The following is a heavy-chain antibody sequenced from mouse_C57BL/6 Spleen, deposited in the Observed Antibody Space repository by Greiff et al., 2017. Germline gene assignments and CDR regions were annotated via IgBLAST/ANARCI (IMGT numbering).Heavy chain of an antibody. CDR2: IDPSDSYT. V-gene: IGHV1-50*01. CDR3: ARGDGNFAWFAY. CDR1: GYTFTSYW. Sequence: QVQLQQPGAELVKPGASVKLSCKASGYTFTSYWMQWVKQRPGQGLEWIGEIDPSDSYTNYNQKFKGKATLTVDPSSSTAYMQLSSLTSEDSAVYYCARGDGNFAWFAYWGQGTLVTVSA. J-gene: IGHJ3*01. D-gene: IGHD2-1*01.